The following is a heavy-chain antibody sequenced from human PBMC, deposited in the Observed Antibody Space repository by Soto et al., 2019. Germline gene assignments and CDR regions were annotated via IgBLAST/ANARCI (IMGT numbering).Heavy chain of an antibody. CDR1: GYTFTDWA. J-gene: IGHJ4*02. CDR2: IATGNGKT. D-gene: IGHD1-26*01. V-gene: IGHV1-3*04. CDR3: AKGPLGGSYYRH. Sequence: ASVKVSCQASGYTFTDWAIHWVRQAPGQSLEWMGWIATGNGKTRYSQKLQDRVTITRDTSATTAYMELSSLTSEDTAVYYCAKGPLGGSYYRHWGQGTLVTVAS.